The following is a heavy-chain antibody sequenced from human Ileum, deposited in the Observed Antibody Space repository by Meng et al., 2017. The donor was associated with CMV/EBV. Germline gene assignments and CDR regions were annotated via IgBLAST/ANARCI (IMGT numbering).Heavy chain of an antibody. D-gene: IGHD1-1*01. Sequence: LSCAVSEFTFSSYWMHWVRQAPGKGLVWVSRINSDGSGTTYADSVKGRFTISRDNAKNTLYLQMNSLRAEDTAVYYCARGNAHAFDYWGQGTLVTVSS. J-gene: IGHJ4*02. CDR1: EFTFSSYW. CDR3: ARGNAHAFDY. V-gene: IGHV3-74*01. CDR2: INSDGSGT.